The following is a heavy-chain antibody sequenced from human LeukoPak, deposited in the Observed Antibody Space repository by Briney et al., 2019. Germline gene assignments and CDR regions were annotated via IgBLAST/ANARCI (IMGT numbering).Heavy chain of an antibody. J-gene: IGHJ4*02. CDR1: GFTFGDYA. D-gene: IGHD3-3*01. Sequence: GGSLRLSCTASGFTFGDYAMSWFRQAPGKGLEWVGFIRSKAYGGTTEYAASVKGRFTISRDDSKSIAYLQMNSLKTEDTAVYYCTRVGDFRSGYYLGRDYWGQGTLVTVSS. CDR3: TRVGDFRSGYYLGRDY. V-gene: IGHV3-49*03. CDR2: IRSKAYGGTT.